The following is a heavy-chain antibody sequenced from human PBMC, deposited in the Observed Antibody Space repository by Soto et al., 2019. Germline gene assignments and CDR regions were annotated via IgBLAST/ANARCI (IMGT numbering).Heavy chain of an antibody. Sequence: QVQLVQSGAEVKKPGASVKVSCKASGYTFTGYYMHWVRQAPGQGLEWMGWINPNSGGTNYAQKCQGWVTRTSDTSTSTAAMELGRLRSDDTAVYYCARGREYRITMVRRLVCYGMDVWGQGTTVTVSS. D-gene: IGHD3-10*01. V-gene: IGHV1-2*04. CDR1: GYTFTGYY. J-gene: IGHJ6*02. CDR3: ARGREYRITMVRRLVCYGMDV. CDR2: INPNSGGT.